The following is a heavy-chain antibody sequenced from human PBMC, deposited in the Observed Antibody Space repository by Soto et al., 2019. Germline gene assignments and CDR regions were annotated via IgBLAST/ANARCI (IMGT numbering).Heavy chain of an antibody. V-gene: IGHV3-30-3*01. Sequence: HPGGSLRLSRSASGFTFSSYAMHWVRQAPGKGLEWVAVISYDGSNKYYADSVKGRFTISRDNSKNTLYLQMNSLRAEDTAVYYCAREMRGRGLRYFDWLLQYAFDIWGQGTMVTVSS. CDR2: ISYDGSNK. D-gene: IGHD3-9*01. CDR1: GFTFSSYA. J-gene: IGHJ3*02. CDR3: AREMRGRGLRYFDWLLQYAFDI.